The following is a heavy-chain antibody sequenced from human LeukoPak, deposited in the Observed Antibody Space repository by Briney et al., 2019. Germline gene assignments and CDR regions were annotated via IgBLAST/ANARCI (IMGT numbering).Heavy chain of an antibody. Sequence: RAGGSLRLSCAASGFTFSSDVMHWARQATGKGLERVSAIGTAGDTYYPGSVKGRFTISRENAKNSLYLQMNSLRAGDTAVYYCARGTHGLQSHFHYWGQGTLVTVSS. D-gene: IGHD5-24*01. CDR1: GFTFSSDV. CDR2: IGTAGDT. V-gene: IGHV3-13*01. CDR3: ARGTHGLQSHFHY. J-gene: IGHJ4*02.